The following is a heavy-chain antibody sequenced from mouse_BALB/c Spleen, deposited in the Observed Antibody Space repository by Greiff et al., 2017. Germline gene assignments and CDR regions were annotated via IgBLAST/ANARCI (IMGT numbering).Heavy chain of an antibody. Sequence: EVHLVESGAELVKPGASVKLSCTASGFNIKDTYMHWVKQRPEQGLEWIGRIDPANGNTKYDPKFQGKATITADTSSNTAYLQLSSLTSEDTAVYYCARAVASYYYAMDYWGQGTSVTVSS. CDR3: ARAVASYYYAMDY. CDR2: IDPANGNT. D-gene: IGHD6-1*01. V-gene: IGHV14-3*02. CDR1: GFNIKDTY. J-gene: IGHJ4*01.